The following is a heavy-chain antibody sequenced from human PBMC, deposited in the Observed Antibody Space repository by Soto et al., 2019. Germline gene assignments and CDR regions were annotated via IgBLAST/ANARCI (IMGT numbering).Heavy chain of an antibody. CDR1: GFTFSSYA. CDR2: ISGSGGST. CDR3: AKATTLWFGELLGGDYFDY. J-gene: IGHJ4*02. D-gene: IGHD3-10*01. Sequence: GGSLRLSCAASGFTFSSYAMSWVRQAPGKGLEWVSAISGSGGSTYYADSVKGRFTISRDNSKNTLYLQMNSLMAEDTAVYYCAKATTLWFGELLGGDYFDYWGQGTLVTVSS. V-gene: IGHV3-23*01.